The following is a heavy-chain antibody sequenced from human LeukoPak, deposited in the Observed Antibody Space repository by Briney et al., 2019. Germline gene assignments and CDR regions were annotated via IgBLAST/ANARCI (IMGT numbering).Heavy chain of an antibody. CDR1: GDSISSNNYY. Sequence: SETLSLTCTVSGDSISSNNYYWAWIRQPPGKGLEWIGYIYYSGSTYYNPSLKSRVTISVDTSKNQFSLKLSSVTAADTAVYYCARAGDIVVVPALNWFDPWGQGTLVTVSS. J-gene: IGHJ5*02. D-gene: IGHD2-2*01. CDR2: IYYSGST. CDR3: ARAGDIVVVPALNWFDP. V-gene: IGHV4-30-4*08.